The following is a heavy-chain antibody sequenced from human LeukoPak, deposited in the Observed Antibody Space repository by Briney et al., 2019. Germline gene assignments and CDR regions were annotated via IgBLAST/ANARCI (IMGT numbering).Heavy chain of an antibody. CDR1: GYTFTSYY. CDR2: INPSGGST. Sequence: ASVKVSCKASGYTFTSYYMHWVRQAPGQGLEWMGIINPSGGSTSYAQKFQGRVTMTRDTSTSTVYMELCSLRSEDTAVYYCARDEWELLRADYWGQGTLVTVSS. CDR3: ARDEWELLRADY. V-gene: IGHV1-46*01. J-gene: IGHJ4*02. D-gene: IGHD1-26*01.